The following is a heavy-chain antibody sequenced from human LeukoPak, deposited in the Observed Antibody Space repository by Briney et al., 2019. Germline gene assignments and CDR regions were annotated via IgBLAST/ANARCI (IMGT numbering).Heavy chain of an antibody. D-gene: IGHD1-26*01. J-gene: IGHJ4*02. V-gene: IGHV4-59*01. Sequence: PSETLSLTCTVSGGSMNDYYWTWIRQPPGKGLEWIAYIFCSGSTNYNPSLKSRVTISVDTSKNQFSLKLNSVTAADTAVYYCARLRGNYFPDYWGQGTLVTVSS. CDR1: GGSMNDYY. CDR3: ARLRGNYFPDY. CDR2: IFCSGST.